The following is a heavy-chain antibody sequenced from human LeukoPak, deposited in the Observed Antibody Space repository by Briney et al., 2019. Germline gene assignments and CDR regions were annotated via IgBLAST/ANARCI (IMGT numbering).Heavy chain of an antibody. D-gene: IGHD4-17*01. CDR2: IYSSGST. Sequence: GGSLRLSCAASGFTVSSNYMSWVRQAPGKGLEWVSVIYSSGSTYYADSAKGRFTISRDNSKNTLYLQISSLRAEDTAMYYCARDTNGDLGGFDYWGQGALVTVSS. V-gene: IGHV3-66*03. J-gene: IGHJ4*02. CDR3: ARDTNGDLGGFDY. CDR1: GFTVSSNY.